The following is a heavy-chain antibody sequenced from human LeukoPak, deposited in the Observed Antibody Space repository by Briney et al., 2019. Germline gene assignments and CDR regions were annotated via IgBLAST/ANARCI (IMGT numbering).Heavy chain of an antibody. V-gene: IGHV1-2*02. D-gene: IGHD1-20*01. CDR3: ARESITGTSPEGWFDP. CDR1: GYTFTNYD. J-gene: IGHJ5*02. CDR2: INPNSGGT. Sequence: ASVKVSCKTSGYTFTNYDINWVRQATGQGLEWMGWINPNSGGTNYAQKFQGRVTMTRDTSISTAYMELSRLRSDDTAVYYCARESITGTSPEGWFDPWGQGTLVTVSS.